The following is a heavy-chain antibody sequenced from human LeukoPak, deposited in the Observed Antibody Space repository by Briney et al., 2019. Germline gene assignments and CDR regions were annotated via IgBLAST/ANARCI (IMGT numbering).Heavy chain of an antibody. CDR3: AKGLSIMVYGVAPFDQ. D-gene: IGHD3-3*01. CDR2: IRYDASDK. Sequence: PGGSLRLSCAASGFTFSSYAMHWVRQAPGKGLEWVAFIRYDASDKFYAGSVKGRFSLSRDNSKNVLYLQMTSLRPEDTAVYYCAKGLSIMVYGVAPFDQWGQGILVTVSS. CDR1: GFTFSSYA. V-gene: IGHV3-30*02. J-gene: IGHJ4*02.